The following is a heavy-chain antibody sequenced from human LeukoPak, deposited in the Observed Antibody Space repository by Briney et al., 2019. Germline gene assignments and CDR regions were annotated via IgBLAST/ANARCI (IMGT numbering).Heavy chain of an antibody. CDR3: AKGEYYYDSSGYEYYFDY. J-gene: IGHJ4*02. CDR1: GFTFSSYA. Sequence: GGSLRLSCAASGFTFSSYAMSWVRQAPGKGLEWVSAISGSGGSTYYADSVKGRFTISRDNSKNTLYLQMNSLRAEDTAVYYCAKGEYYYDSSGYEYYFDYWGQGTLVTVSS. V-gene: IGHV3-23*01. D-gene: IGHD3-22*01. CDR2: ISGSGGST.